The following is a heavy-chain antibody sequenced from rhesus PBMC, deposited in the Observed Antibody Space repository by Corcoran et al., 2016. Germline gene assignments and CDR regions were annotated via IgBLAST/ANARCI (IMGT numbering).Heavy chain of an antibody. J-gene: IGHJ6*01. CDR1: GASISTYW. D-gene: IGHD4-29*01. V-gene: IGHV4-80*01. Sequence: QVQLQESGPGLVKPSETLSLTCAVSGASISTYWWSWIRQSPGKGLEWIGEINGNICKTYYTHALKSRITISKNASKNQFSLKVTSVAAADTAVYYCGRDMKYGNFYGLDSWGQGVVVTVSS. CDR2: INGNICKT. CDR3: GRDMKYGNFYGLDS.